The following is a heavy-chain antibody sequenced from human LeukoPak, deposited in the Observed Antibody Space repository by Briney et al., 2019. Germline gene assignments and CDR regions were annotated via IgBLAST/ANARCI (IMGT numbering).Heavy chain of an antibody. CDR2: IYYSGST. V-gene: IGHV4-39*01. CDR3: ARLPADFWSGDDYYYYGMDV. CDR1: GGSISSSSYY. J-gene: IGHJ6*02. Sequence: PSETLSLTCTVSGGSISSSSYYWGWIRQPPGKGPEWIGSIYYSGSTYYNPSLKSRVTISVDTSKNQFSLKLSSVTAADTAVYYCARLPADFWSGDDYYYYGMDVWGQGTTVTVSS. D-gene: IGHD3-3*01.